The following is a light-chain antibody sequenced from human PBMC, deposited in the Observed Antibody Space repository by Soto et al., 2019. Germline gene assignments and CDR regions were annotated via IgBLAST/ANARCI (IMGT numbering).Light chain of an antibody. CDR2: DAS. V-gene: IGKV3-15*01. J-gene: IGKJ2*01. CDR3: QHYNKWPYT. Sequence: IVMTQSPATLSVSPGERAIHSCRASQSVSKKLAWYQQKPGQAPTLLIFDASTRATGVPATFSGSGSGTDFTLPISGVQSEDSAVYYCQHYNKWPYTFGQGTQLQIK. CDR1: QSVSKK.